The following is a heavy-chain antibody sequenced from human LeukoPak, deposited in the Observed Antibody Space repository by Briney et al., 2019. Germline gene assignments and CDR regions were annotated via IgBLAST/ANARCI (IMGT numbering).Heavy chain of an antibody. CDR1: GGTFSSYA. CDR3: ARGTYYYDSSGSGAFDI. CDR2: IIPIFGTA. J-gene: IGHJ3*02. D-gene: IGHD3-22*01. Sequence: ASVKVSCKASGGTFSSYAISWVRQAPGQGLEWMGGIIPIFGTANYEQKFQGRVTMTRDTSTSTVYMEMSSLTSEDTAVYYCARGTYYYDSSGSGAFDIWGQGTMVTVSS. V-gene: IGHV1-69*05.